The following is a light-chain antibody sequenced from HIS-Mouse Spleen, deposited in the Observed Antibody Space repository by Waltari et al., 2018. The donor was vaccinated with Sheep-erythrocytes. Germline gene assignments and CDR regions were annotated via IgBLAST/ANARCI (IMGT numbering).Light chain of an antibody. CDR2: EGS. Sequence: QSALTQPASVSGSPGQSFTISCTGTSSAVGRYNLVSWYQQHPGKAPKLMIYEGSKRPSGVSNRFSGSKSGNTASLTVSGLQAEDEADYYCSSYAGSNNWVFGGGTKLTVL. V-gene: IGLV2-14*02. CDR3: SSYAGSNNWV. CDR1: SSAVGRYNL. J-gene: IGLJ3*02.